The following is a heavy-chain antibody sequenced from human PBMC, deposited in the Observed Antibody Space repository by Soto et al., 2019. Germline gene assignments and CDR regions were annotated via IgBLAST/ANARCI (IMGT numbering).Heavy chain of an antibody. CDR2: ISGVGGNT. J-gene: IGHJ3*02. Sequence: GGSLRLSCAASEFTFSNYAMSWVRQAPGKGLEWVSAISGVGGNTYYADSVKGRFTISRDNSKNTLYLQMNSLRTEDTAVYYCAKARYFDWLLPEDAFDIWGQGTMVTVSS. V-gene: IGHV3-23*01. CDR3: AKARYFDWLLPEDAFDI. CDR1: EFTFSNYA. D-gene: IGHD3-9*01.